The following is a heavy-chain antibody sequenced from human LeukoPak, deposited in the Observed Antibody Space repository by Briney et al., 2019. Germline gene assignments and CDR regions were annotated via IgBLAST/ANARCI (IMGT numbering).Heavy chain of an antibody. J-gene: IGHJ1*01. CDR2: IKSKTDGGTI. CDR1: GFTFSNAW. CDR3: TTDRYYDNSELQFQH. Sequence: KTGGSLRLSCAASGFTFSNAWMSWVRQAPGKGLEWVGRIKSKTDGGTIDYAAPVKGRFTISRDDSRNTLYLQMDSLKIEDTAVYYCTTDRYYDNSELQFQHWGQGTLVTVSS. V-gene: IGHV3-15*01. D-gene: IGHD3-22*01.